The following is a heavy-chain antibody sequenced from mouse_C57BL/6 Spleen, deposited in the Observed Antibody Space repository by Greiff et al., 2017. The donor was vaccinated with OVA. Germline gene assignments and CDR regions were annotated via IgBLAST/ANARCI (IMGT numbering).Heavy chain of an antibody. J-gene: IGHJ2*01. V-gene: IGHV1-69*01. CDR3: AREGNLDDYDGRRLDFDY. Sequence: QVQLKQPGAELVMPGASVKLSCKASGYTFTSYWMHWVKQRPGQGLEWIGEIDPSDSYTNYNQKFKGKSTLTVDKSSSTAYMQLSSLTSEDSAVYYCAREGNLDDYDGRRLDFDYWGQGTTLTVSS. CDR1: GYTFTSYW. D-gene: IGHD2-4*01. CDR2: IDPSDSYT.